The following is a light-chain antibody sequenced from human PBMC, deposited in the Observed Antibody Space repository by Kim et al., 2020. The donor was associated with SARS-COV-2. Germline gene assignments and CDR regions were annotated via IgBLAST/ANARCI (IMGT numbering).Light chain of an antibody. CDR2: INN. Sequence: QPVLTQPPSASGTPGQRVTISCSGSSSNIGRNAVNWYQQLPGTAPKLLIFINNQRPSGVPDRFSGSKSGTSASLAISGLQSEDEADYYCATWDDSLKAAVFGGGTQLTVL. J-gene: IGLJ7*01. CDR3: ATWDDSLKAAV. V-gene: IGLV1-44*01. CDR1: SSNIGRNA.